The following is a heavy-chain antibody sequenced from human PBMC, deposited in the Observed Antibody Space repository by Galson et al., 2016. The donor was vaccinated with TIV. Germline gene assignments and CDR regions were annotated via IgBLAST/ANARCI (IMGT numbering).Heavy chain of an antibody. V-gene: IGHV3-23*01. D-gene: IGHD3-3*01. CDR2: ISFTGGST. J-gene: IGHJ4*02. CDR1: GFTFTTYA. Sequence: SLRLSCAASGFTFTTYAMNWVRQAPGKGLEWVSSISFTGGSTYYADSVKGRFTVSRDNSKNTVYLQMNRLRTDDTATYFRAKDRVKTVFGAGSFDFWGQGTRLTVSS. CDR3: AKDRVKTVFGAGSFDF.